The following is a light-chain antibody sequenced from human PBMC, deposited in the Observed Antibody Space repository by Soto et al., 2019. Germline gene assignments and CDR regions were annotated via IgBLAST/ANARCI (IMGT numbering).Light chain of an antibody. J-gene: IGLJ1*01. V-gene: IGLV1-51*01. CDR3: GSWDSSLSAYV. CDR1: SSNIGGNS. CDR2: DDN. Sequence: QSVLTQLPSVSAGPGQKVTISCSGSSSNIGGNSVSWYQQLPGTAPKLLIYDDNKRPSGIPDRFSGSKSGTSATLGITGFQTGDEADYYCGSWDSSLSAYVFGTGTKV.